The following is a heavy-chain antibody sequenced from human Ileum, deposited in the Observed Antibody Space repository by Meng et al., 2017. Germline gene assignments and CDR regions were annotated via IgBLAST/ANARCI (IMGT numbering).Heavy chain of an antibody. Sequence: SETLSLTCSISDYSIITGNFHWGWIRQSPGKGLEWIGTIHHSGITYYNPSLKSRVIISFDTPKNPCSLRLTSVTAADTAVYYCATYTSGSYIDYWGQGALVTVSS. CDR3: ATYTSGSYIDY. D-gene: IGHD2-2*02. V-gene: IGHV4-38-2*02. J-gene: IGHJ4*02. CDR2: IHHSGIT. CDR1: DYSIITGNFH.